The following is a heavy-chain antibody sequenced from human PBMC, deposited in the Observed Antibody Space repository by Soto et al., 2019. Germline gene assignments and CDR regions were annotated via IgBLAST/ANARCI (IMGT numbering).Heavy chain of an antibody. CDR2: ISYDGSNK. CDR3: AKDLSGYYYGMDV. J-gene: IGHJ6*02. V-gene: IGHV3-30*04. D-gene: IGHD1-26*01. Sequence: GGSLRLSCAASGFTFGSYAMHWVRQAPGKGLEWVAVISYDGSNKYYADSVKGRFTISRDNSKNTLYLQMNSLRAEDTAVYYCAKDLSGYYYGMDVWGQGTTVTVSS. CDR1: GFTFGSYA.